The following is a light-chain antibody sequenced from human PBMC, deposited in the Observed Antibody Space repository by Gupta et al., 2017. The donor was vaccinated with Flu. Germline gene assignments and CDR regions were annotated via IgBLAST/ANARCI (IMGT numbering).Light chain of an antibody. J-gene: IGKJ4*01. V-gene: IGKV1-33*01. CDR3: QHNYNLPPLT. CDR1: QDISNY. Sequence: DIQMTQSPSSLSASVGDRVTITCQASQDISNYLNWYQQKPGKAPKLLIYDASNWETGVPSRFSGSGYGTDFTFTISSRQPEDIAPYYCQHNYNLPPLTFGGGTKVEIK. CDR2: DAS.